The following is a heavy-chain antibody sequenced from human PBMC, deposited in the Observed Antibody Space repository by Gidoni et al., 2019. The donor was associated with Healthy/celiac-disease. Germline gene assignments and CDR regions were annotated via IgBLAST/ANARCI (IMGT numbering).Heavy chain of an antibody. J-gene: IGHJ6*02. CDR2: ISSSSSYI. D-gene: IGHD3-22*01. V-gene: IGHV3-21*01. CDR3: ARSLSDSSGYPYYYYGMDV. Sequence: EVQLVESGGGLVKPGGSLRLSCAASGFTFSSYSMNWVRQAPGKGLEWVSSISSSSSYIYYADSVKGRFTISRDNAKNSLYLQMNSLRAEDTAVYYCARSLSDSSGYPYYYYGMDVWGQGTTVTVSS. CDR1: GFTFSSYS.